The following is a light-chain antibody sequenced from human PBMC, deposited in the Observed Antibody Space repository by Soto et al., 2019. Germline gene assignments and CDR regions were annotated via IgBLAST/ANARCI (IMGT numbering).Light chain of an antibody. CDR1: QSVSSN. CDR3: QQYNNWPLT. J-gene: IGKJ3*01. V-gene: IGKV3-15*01. CDR2: GAS. Sequence: EIVMTQSPATLSVSPGERATLSCRASQSVSSNLAWYQQKPGQAPRLLIYGASTRATGIPARFSGSGSGTELPLTISSLQSEDFALYYCQQYNNWPLTFGPGTKVDIK.